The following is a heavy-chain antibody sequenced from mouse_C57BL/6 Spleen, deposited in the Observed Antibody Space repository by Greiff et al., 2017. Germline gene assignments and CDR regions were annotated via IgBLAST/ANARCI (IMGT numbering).Heavy chain of an antibody. Sequence: QVQLQQSGAELVRPGASVTLSCKASGYTFTDYEMHWVKQTPVHGLEWIGAIDPETGGTAYNQKFKGKATLTADKSSSTAYMELRSLTSEDSAVYYCTRYFFYGGYFDYWGQGTTLTVSS. J-gene: IGHJ2*01. D-gene: IGHD1-1*01. CDR2: IDPETGGT. CDR1: GYTFTDYE. CDR3: TRYFFYGGYFDY. V-gene: IGHV1-15*01.